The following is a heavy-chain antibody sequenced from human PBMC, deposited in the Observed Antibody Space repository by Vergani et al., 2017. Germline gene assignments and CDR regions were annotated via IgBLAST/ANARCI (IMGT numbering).Heavy chain of an antibody. CDR3: AREGVPDAFDI. D-gene: IGHD3-3*01. V-gene: IGHV3-48*01. CDR1: GFTFSSSS. CDR2: IRSADTYT. Sequence: EVQLVESWGGLVQPGGYLRLSCAASGFTFSSSSMHWVRQAPGKGLEWVSAIRSADTYTYYADSVEGRFAISRDNAKTSLYLQMNSLRVEDTAVYYCAREGVPDAFDIWGQGTMVTVSS. J-gene: IGHJ3*02.